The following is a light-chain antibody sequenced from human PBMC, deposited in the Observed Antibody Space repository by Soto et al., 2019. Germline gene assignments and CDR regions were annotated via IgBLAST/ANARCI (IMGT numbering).Light chain of an antibody. CDR3: GTWDSSLNAGWV. CDR1: SSNIGNNY. Sequence: QSVLTQPPSVSAAPGQTVTISCSGSSSNIGNNYVSWYQQFPGTAPKVLIHDNNKRPSGIPDRFSGSKSGTSATLRITGIQTGDEADYYCGTWDSSLNAGWVFGRRTKLTVL. CDR2: DNN. J-gene: IGLJ3*02. V-gene: IGLV1-51*01.